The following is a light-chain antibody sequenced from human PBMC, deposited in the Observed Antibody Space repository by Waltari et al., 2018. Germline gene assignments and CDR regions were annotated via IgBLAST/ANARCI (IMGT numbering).Light chain of an antibody. CDR1: QSVSSY. J-gene: IGKJ4*01. CDR3: QQRTNWPLT. V-gene: IGKV3-11*01. CDR2: DAS. Sequence: DIVLTQSPATLPLSPGERATLSCRASQSVSSYLAWFQQKPGQAPRLLIYDASNRATGIPARFSGSESGTDFTLTISSLEPEDFAVYYCQQRTNWPLTFGGGTKVEIK.